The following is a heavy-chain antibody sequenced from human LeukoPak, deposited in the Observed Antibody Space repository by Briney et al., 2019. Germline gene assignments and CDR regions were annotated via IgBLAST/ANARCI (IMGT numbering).Heavy chain of an antibody. V-gene: IGHV4-39*07. J-gene: IGHJ4*02. D-gene: IGHD3-10*01. CDR2: IYYSGST. CDR1: GFTVSSNY. Sequence: GSLRLSCAASGFTVSSNYMSWVRQAPGKGLEWIGSIYYSGSTYYNPSLKSRVTISVDTSKNQFSLKLSSVTAADTAVYYCARVRTYYYGSGRNPRAYFDYWGQGTLVTVPS. CDR3: ARVRTYYYGSGRNPRAYFDY.